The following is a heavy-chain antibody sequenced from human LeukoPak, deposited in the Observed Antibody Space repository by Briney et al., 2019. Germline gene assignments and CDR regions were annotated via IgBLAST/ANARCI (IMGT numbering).Heavy chain of an antibody. D-gene: IGHD3-22*01. Sequence: SETLSLTCTVSGGSISSYYWSWIRQTPGKGLEWIGSVYNSGDTYYNPSLKSRVTISVDTSKNQFSLKLNSVTAADTAVYYCAGGGDSGGYYYPMFDYWGQGTLVTVSS. J-gene: IGHJ4*02. V-gene: IGHV4-39*07. CDR1: GGSISSYY. CDR2: VYNSGDT. CDR3: AGGGDSGGYYYPMFDY.